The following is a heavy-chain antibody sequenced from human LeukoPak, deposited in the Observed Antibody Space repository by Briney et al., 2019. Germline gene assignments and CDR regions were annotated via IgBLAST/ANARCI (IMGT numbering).Heavy chain of an antibody. D-gene: IGHD6-19*01. J-gene: IGHJ3*02. CDR1: GFTFSSYW. CDR2: IKQDGSEK. CDR3: ARVPPQWLPNRDAFDI. V-gene: IGHV3-7*01. Sequence: GGSLRLSCVVSGFTFSSYWMNWVRQTPGKGLEWVANIKQDGSEKYYVDSVEGRFTISRDNAKNSLYLQMNSLRAEDTAVYYCARVPPQWLPNRDAFDIWGQGTMVTVSS.